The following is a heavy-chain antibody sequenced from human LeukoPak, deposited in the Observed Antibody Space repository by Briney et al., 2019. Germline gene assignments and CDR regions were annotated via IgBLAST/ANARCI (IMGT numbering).Heavy chain of an antibody. J-gene: IGHJ3*02. D-gene: IGHD6-19*01. Sequence: SETLSLTCTVSGDSISSITYYWAWIRRPPGKGLEWIGSICNGRTTYYNPSLKGRVTMSIDTSKNQFSLKLTSVTAADTAVYYCARGGIAVAGSAFDIWGQGTMVTVSS. CDR3: ARGGIAVAGSAFDI. V-gene: IGHV4-39*01. CDR2: ICNGRTT. CDR1: GDSISSITYY.